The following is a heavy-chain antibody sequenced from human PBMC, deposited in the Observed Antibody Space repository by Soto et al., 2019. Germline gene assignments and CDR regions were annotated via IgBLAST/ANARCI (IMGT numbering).Heavy chain of an antibody. CDR1: GYTFTSYY. Sequence: WASVKVSCKASGYTFTSYYMHWVRQAPGQGLEWMGIINPSGGSTSYAQKFQGRVTMTRDTSTSTVYMELSSLRSEDTAVYYCARGEAAAGDYYYYGMDVWGQGTSVTVSS. D-gene: IGHD6-13*01. CDR3: ARGEAAAGDYYYYGMDV. J-gene: IGHJ6*02. CDR2: INPSGGST. V-gene: IGHV1-46*01.